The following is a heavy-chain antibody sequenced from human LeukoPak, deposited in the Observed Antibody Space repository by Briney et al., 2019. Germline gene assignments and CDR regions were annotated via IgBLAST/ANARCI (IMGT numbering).Heavy chain of an antibody. Sequence: GGSLRLSCVASGFSFSSRWMSWVRQAPGKGLEWVAHISEDGRRRDYVDSLRGRFTISRDNAKDSLSLELNSLRDEDTAVYYCARDWGWAFDPWGQGTLVTVFS. V-gene: IGHV3-7*01. CDR2: ISEDGRRR. CDR3: ARDWGWAFDP. CDR1: GFSFSSRW. J-gene: IGHJ5*02. D-gene: IGHD3-16*01.